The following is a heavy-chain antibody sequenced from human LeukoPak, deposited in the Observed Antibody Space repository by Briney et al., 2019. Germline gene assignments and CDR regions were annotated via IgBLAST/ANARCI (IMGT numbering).Heavy chain of an antibody. D-gene: IGHD4-23*01. CDR1: GGTFSSYA. CDR2: IIPIFGTA. J-gene: IGHJ6*03. V-gene: IGHV1-69*05. Sequence: SVKVSCKASGGTFSSYAISWVRQAPGQGLEWMGGIIPIFGTANYAQKFQGRVTITTDESTSTAYMELSSLRSEDTAVYYCARSDQGDYGGNPRFGYYYMDVWGKGTTVTISS. CDR3: ARSDQGDYGGNPRFGYYYMDV.